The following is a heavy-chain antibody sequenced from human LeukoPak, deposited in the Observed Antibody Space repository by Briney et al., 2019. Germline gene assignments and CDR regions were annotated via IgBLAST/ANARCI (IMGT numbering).Heavy chain of an antibody. Sequence: GGSLRLSCAASGFSFSSYGMHWVRQAPGKGLEWVAFIQYDGSNKYYSDSVKGRLTISRDNSKHMLYLQMNSLRAEDTAVYYCAVITHGYWGQGTLVTVSS. J-gene: IGHJ4*02. CDR1: GFSFSSYG. CDR3: AVITHGY. D-gene: IGHD1-14*01. CDR2: IQYDGSNK. V-gene: IGHV3-30*02.